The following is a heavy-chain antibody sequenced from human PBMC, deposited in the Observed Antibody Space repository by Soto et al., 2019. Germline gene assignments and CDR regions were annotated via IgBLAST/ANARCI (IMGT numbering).Heavy chain of an antibody. V-gene: IGHV3-66*01. J-gene: IGHJ6*02. CDR1: GFTVSSNY. D-gene: IGHD2-2*01. Sequence: VGSPRLACAASGFTVSSNYMSLGRQAPGKGLEWVSVIYSGGSTYYADSVKGRFTISRDNSKNTLYLQMNSLRAEDTAVYYCERGSPAASIYGMDVWGQGNTVTVS. CDR2: IYSGGST. CDR3: ERGSPAASIYGMDV.